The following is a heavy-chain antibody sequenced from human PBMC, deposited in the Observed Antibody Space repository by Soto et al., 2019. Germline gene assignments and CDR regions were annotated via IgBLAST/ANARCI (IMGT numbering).Heavy chain of an antibody. D-gene: IGHD2-2*01. CDR1: GGSISRGGYY. Sequence: QVQLQESGPGLVMPSQPLSLLCTVSGGSISRGGYYWSWIRQRPGKGLEWIRYIYRSGTTYYNPSLKRRVTISVDTSKNQFSLMRTSVTAADTAVYYCARVRGNQLLGWFDPWCQGTLFPVSS. J-gene: IGHJ5*02. CDR2: IYRSGTT. V-gene: IGHV4-31*03. CDR3: ARVRGNQLLGWFDP.